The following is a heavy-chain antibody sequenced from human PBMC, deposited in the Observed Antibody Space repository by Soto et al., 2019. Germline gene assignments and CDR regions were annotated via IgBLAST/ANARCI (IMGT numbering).Heavy chain of an antibody. D-gene: IGHD3-22*01. CDR3: ARGTGGDSSGFSGY. J-gene: IGHJ4*02. Sequence: GGSLRLSCAASGFTFSSYAMHWVRQAPGKGLEWVAVISYDGSNKYYADSVKGRFTISRGNSKNTLYLQMNSLRAEDTAVYYCARGTGGDSSGFSGYWGQGTLVTVSS. V-gene: IGHV3-30-3*01. CDR2: ISYDGSNK. CDR1: GFTFSSYA.